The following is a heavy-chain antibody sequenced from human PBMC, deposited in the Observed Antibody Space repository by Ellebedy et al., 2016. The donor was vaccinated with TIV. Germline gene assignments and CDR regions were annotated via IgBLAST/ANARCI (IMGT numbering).Heavy chain of an antibody. CDR2: ISHDGSSQ. Sequence: GESLKISCVASGFTFDSYAMHWVRQAPGKGLEWVAVISHDGSSQYYADSVKGRFTVSRDNSMTTVYLEMNSLREEDTALYYCARDLDKSSGWYGGAAYWGQGTQVTVSS. V-gene: IGHV3-30-3*01. CDR3: ARDLDKSSGWYGGAAY. CDR1: GFTFDSYA. D-gene: IGHD6-19*01. J-gene: IGHJ4*02.